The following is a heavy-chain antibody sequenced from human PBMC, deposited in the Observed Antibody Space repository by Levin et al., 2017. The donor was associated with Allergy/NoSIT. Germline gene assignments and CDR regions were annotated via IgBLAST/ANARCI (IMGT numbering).Heavy chain of an antibody. CDR2: ISGSGGST. V-gene: IGHV3-23*01. J-gene: IGHJ6*02. Sequence: GESLKISCAASGFTFSSYAMSWVRQAPGKGMEWVSAISGSGGSTYYADSVKGRFTISRDNSKNTLYLQMNSLRAEDTAVYYCASADDYYGMDVWGQGTTVTVSS. CDR1: GFTFSSYA. CDR3: ASADDYYGMDV.